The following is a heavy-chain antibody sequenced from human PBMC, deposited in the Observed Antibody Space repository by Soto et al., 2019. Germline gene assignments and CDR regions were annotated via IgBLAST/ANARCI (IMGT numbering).Heavy chain of an antibody. D-gene: IGHD4-17*01. CDR3: ARATTRTDY. CDR2: TINKANSHTT. J-gene: IGHJ4*02. V-gene: IGHV3-72*01. CDR1: GFIFSDHY. Sequence: GGSLRLSGAASGFIFSDHYMDWVRRSPGKGLEWVGRTINKANSHTTEYAASVNGRFTISRDDSKNSLYLQMNSLKIRDTAAYYCARATTRTDYWGQGTLVTVSS.